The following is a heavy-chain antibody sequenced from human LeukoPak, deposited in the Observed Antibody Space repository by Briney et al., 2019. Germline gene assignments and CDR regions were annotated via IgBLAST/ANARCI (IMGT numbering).Heavy chain of an antibody. V-gene: IGHV4-39*07. CDR1: GGSISSSSYY. J-gene: IGHJ3*02. CDR2: IYYSGST. Sequence: SETLSLTCTVSGGSISSSSYYWGWIRQPPGKGLEWIGSIYYSGSTYYNPSLKSRVTISVDTSKNQFSLKLSSVTAADTAVYYCARSSPTLFDIWGQGTMVTVSS. CDR3: ARSSPTLFDI.